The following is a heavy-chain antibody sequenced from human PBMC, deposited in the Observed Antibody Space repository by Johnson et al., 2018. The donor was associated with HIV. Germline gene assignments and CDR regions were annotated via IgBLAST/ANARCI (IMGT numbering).Heavy chain of an antibody. CDR1: GFTVSSYY. V-gene: IGHV3-66*01. CDR3: ARACRDGYTCDVYDI. D-gene: IGHD5-24*01. Sequence: VQLVESGGGLVQPGGSLRLSCAASGFTVSSYYMSWVRQAPGKGLEWVSVLFSGGTTYYADSVKGRFTISRVNSKNTLYLQMNSLRAEDTAVYYCARACRDGYTCDVYDIWGQGTMVTVSS. CDR2: LFSGGTT. J-gene: IGHJ3*02.